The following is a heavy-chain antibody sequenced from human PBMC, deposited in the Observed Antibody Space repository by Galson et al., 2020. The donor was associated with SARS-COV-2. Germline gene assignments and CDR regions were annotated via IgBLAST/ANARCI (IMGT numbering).Heavy chain of an antibody. Sequence: GGSLRLSCAASGFIFSNHAIHWVRQAPGKGLEWVAQIFYDGSDKYYGDSVKGRFTISRDSSKNTVYLQMNNLRADDTAVYYCARDGQTRSGWAFDYWGQGTLVTVSS. J-gene: IGHJ4*02. CDR1: GFIFSNHA. CDR2: IFYDGSDK. D-gene: IGHD6-19*01. V-gene: IGHV3-33*01. CDR3: ARDGQTRSGWAFDY.